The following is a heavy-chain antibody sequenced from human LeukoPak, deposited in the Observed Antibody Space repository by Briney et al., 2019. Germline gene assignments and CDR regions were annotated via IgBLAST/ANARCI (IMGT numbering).Heavy chain of an antibody. D-gene: IGHD6-13*01. CDR2: IIPIFNTP. CDR3: ARDEQDSSSWYARWFDP. CDR1: GGTFSSLT. J-gene: IGHJ5*02. V-gene: IGHV1-69*13. Sequence: ASVKVSCKASGGTFSSLTISWVRQAPGQGLEWMGGIIPIFNTPHYAQTFQGRVTITADESTSTAYMELNSLRSEGTAVYYCARDEQDSSSWYARWFDPWAREPWSPSPQ.